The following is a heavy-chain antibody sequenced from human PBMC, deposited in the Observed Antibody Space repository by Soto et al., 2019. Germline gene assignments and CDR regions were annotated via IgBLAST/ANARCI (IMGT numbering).Heavy chain of an antibody. CDR3: ASLLIGDGFDI. J-gene: IGHJ3*02. Sequence: GGSLRLSCAASDFTFSTYAMHWVRQAPGKGLEWVALISYDGSDNYFADSVKGRFTISRDNSKNTLYLQMNGLRPEDAAVYYCASLLIGDGFDIWGRGTMVTVSS. CDR1: DFTFSTYA. V-gene: IGHV3-30*03. CDR2: ISYDGSDN. D-gene: IGHD2-15*01.